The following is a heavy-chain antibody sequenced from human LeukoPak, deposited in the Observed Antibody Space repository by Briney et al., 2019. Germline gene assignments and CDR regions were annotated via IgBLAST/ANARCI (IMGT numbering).Heavy chain of an antibody. D-gene: IGHD6-13*01. Sequence: SETLSLTCTVSGGSISSGGYYWSWIQQPPGKGLDWIGYMYSGGTTNYSPSLKSRVTISEDMSKNQFSLKLTSVTAADTAVYYCARHSGHSSTNDAFDIWGQGTMVIVSS. CDR3: ARHSGHSSTNDAFDI. CDR2: MYSGGTT. CDR1: GGSISSGGYY. J-gene: IGHJ3*02. V-gene: IGHV4-61*08.